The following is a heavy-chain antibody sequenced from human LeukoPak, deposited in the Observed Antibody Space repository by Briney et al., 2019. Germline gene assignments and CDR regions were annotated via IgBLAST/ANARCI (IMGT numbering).Heavy chain of an antibody. V-gene: IGHV4-59*01. CDR3: GRADDFWSGYYYHYGMDV. D-gene: IGHD3-3*01. Sequence: SETLSLTSTVAGGTISSYYWSWLRQPPGQGLEWISNIYYSGSTNSHHSLKSRVTISEDTTRKQFSLKLSSVTAADTAVYYCGRADDFWSGYYYHYGMDVWGQGTTVTVSS. CDR1: GGTISSYY. J-gene: IGHJ6*02. CDR2: IYYSGST.